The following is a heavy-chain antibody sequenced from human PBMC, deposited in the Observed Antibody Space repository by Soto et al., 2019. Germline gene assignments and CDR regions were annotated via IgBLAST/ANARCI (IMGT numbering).Heavy chain of an antibody. CDR1: GGSISSYY. CDR2: IYYSGTT. D-gene: IGHD4-17*01. J-gene: IGHJ4*02. Sequence: QVQLQESGPGLVKPSETLSLTCTVSGGSISSYYWCWIRQPPGKGLEWIGYIYYSGTTYYNPSLKSRVTMSVDTSKNQFSLKMSSVTAADTAVYYCATGSSYGGNTNWGQGTLVTVSS. V-gene: IGHV4-59*01. CDR3: ATGSSYGGNTN.